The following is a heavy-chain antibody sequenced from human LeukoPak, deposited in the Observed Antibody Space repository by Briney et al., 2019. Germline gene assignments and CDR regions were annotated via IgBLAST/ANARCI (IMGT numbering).Heavy chain of an antibody. CDR1: GFTFSSYG. V-gene: IGHV3-33*01. J-gene: IGHJ4*02. Sequence: GGSLRLSCAASGFTFSSYGMHWVRQAPGKGLEWVAFIWYDGSNKYYADSVKGRFTISRDNSKNTLYLQMNSLRAEDTAVYYCARDLSRRRTRAVAGTFDYWGQGTLVTVSS. D-gene: IGHD6-19*01. CDR3: ARDLSRRRTRAVAGTFDY. CDR2: IWYDGSNK.